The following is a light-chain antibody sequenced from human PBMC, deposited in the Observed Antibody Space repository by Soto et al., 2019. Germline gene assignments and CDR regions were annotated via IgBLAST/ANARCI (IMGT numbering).Light chain of an antibody. CDR2: GAS. CDR3: QQSYTILRT. J-gene: IGKJ1*01. Sequence: IQMTQSPSSLSASVGDRVTITCRTSRSISTSLNWYLQKPGEAPKLLIYGASSLQSGVPSRFSGRGSGTDFTLTISNLQPEDFAIYYCQQSYTILRTFGQGTKVEIK. CDR1: RSISTS. V-gene: IGKV1-39*01.